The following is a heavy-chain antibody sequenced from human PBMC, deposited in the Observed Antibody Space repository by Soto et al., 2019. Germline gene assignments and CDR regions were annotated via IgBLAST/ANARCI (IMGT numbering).Heavy chain of an antibody. CDR1: GYTFTSYG. CDR3: ARDGARYGDYPRFIDY. CDR2: ISAYNGNT. V-gene: IGHV1-18*01. D-gene: IGHD4-17*01. Sequence: GASVKVSCKASGYTFTSYGISWVRQAPGQGLEWMGWISAYNGNTNYAQKLQGRVTMTTDTSTSTAYMELSSLRSEDTAVYYCARDGARYGDYPRFIDYWGQGTLVTVSS. J-gene: IGHJ4*02.